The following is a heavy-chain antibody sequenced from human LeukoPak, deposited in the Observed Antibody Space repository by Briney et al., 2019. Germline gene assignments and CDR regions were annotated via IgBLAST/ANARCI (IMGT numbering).Heavy chain of an antibody. CDR1: GGSFSGYY. J-gene: IGHJ4*02. Sequence: PSETLSLTCAVYGGSFSGYYWSWIRQPPGKGLEWIGEINHGGSTNYNPSLKSRVTISVDTSKNQFSLKLSSVTAADTAVYYCARGGFRHYYDSSGYYDYWGQGTLVTVSS. CDR2: INHGGST. CDR3: ARGGFRHYYDSSGYYDY. D-gene: IGHD3-22*01. V-gene: IGHV4-34*01.